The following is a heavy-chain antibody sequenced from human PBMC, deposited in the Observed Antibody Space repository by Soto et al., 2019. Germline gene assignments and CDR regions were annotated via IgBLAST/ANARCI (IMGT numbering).Heavy chain of an antibody. CDR3: ARDRRRSSAAYYYYYYGMDV. J-gene: IGHJ6*02. V-gene: IGHV3-48*03. CDR1: VFTFISYE. D-gene: IGHD2-2*01. Sequence: PGWSLRLSCASSVFTFISYEMNWVRQAPGKGLEWVSYISSSGSTIYYADSVKGRFTISRDNAKNSLYLQMNSLRAEDTAVYYCARDRRRSSAAYYYYYYGMDVWGQGTTVTVSS. CDR2: ISSSGSTI.